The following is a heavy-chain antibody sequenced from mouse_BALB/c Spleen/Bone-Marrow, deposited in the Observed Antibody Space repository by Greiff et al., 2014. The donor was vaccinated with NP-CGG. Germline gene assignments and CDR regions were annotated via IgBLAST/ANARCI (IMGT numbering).Heavy chain of an antibody. Sequence: EVQLQQSGPELVKPGASVKMSCKASGYSFTGYFMNWVMQSHGKSLEWIGRINPYNGDTFYNQKFKGKATLTVDKSSSTAHMELRSLASEDSAVYCCARGGLLRAMDYWGQGTSVTVSS. CDR3: ARGGLLRAMDY. D-gene: IGHD2-3*01. CDR1: GYSFTGYF. CDR2: INPYNGDT. J-gene: IGHJ4*01. V-gene: IGHV1-20*02.